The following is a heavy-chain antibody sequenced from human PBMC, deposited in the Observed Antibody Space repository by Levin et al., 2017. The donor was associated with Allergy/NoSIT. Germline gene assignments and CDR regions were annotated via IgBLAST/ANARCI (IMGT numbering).Heavy chain of an antibody. V-gene: IGHV4-59*01. CDR3: ARVWYSSSWHAEYFQH. CDR1: GGSISSYY. CDR2: IYYSGST. J-gene: IGHJ1*01. Sequence: SETLSLTCTVSGGSISSYYWSWIRQPPGKGLEWIGYIYYSGSTNYNPSLKSRVTISVDTSKNQFSLKLSSVTAADTAVYYCARVWYSSSWHAEYFQHWGQGTLVTVSS. D-gene: IGHD6-13*01.